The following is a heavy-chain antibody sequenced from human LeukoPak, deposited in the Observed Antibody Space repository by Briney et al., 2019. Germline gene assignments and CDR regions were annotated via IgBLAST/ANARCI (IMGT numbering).Heavy chain of an antibody. V-gene: IGHV1-2*02. Sequence: ASVKVSCKASGYTFTSYGISWVRQAPGQGLEWMGWINPNSGGTNYAQKFQGRVTMTRDTSISTAYMELSRLRSDDTAVYYCARGRTVTTNYYYYMDVWGKGTTVTVSS. D-gene: IGHD4-17*01. CDR1: GYTFTSYG. J-gene: IGHJ6*03. CDR3: ARGRTVTTNYYYYMDV. CDR2: INPNSGGT.